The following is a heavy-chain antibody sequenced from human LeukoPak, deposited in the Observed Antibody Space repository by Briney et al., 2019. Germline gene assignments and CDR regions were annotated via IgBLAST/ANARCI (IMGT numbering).Heavy chain of an antibody. Sequence: GGSLRLSCAASGFTFSSYSMNWVRQAPGKGLEWVSSISSSSSYIYYADSVKGRFTISRDNAKNSLYLQMNSLRAEDTAVYYCARDGYYYDSGGYYYFDYWGQGTLVTVSS. D-gene: IGHD3-22*01. CDR1: GFTFSSYS. J-gene: IGHJ4*02. V-gene: IGHV3-21*01. CDR3: ARDGYYYDSGGYYYFDY. CDR2: ISSSSSYI.